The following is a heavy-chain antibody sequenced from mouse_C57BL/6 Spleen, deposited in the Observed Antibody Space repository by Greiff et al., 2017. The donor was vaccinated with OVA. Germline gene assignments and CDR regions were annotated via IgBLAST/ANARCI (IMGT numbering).Heavy chain of an antibody. CDR3: ARRGGWYFDY. CDR1: GYTFTSYW. V-gene: IGHV1-50*01. J-gene: IGHJ2*01. D-gene: IGHD2-3*01. Sequence: QVQLQQPGAELVKPGASVKLSCKASGYTFTSYWMPWVKQRPGQGLEWIGEIDPSDSYTNYNQKFKGKATLTVDTSSSTAYMQLSSLTSEDSAVYYCARRGGWYFDYWGQGTTLTLSS. CDR2: IDPSDSYT.